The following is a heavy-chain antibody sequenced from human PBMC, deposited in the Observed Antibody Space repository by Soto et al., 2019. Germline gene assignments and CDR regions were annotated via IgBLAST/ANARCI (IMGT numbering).Heavy chain of an antibody. Sequence: EVQLVESGGGLVKPGGSLRLSCAASGFTFSSYSMNWVRQAPGKGLEWVSSISSSSSYIYYADSVKGRFTISRDNAKNSLYLQMNSLRAEDTAVYYCARDRYDSSGYSGYYGMDVWGQGTTVTVSS. J-gene: IGHJ6*02. V-gene: IGHV3-21*01. CDR2: ISSSSSYI. D-gene: IGHD3-22*01. CDR3: ARDRYDSSGYSGYYGMDV. CDR1: GFTFSSYS.